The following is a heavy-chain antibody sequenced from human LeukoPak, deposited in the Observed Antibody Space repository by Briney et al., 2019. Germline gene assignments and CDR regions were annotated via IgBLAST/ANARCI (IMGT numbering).Heavy chain of an antibody. V-gene: IGHV1-69*01. J-gene: IGHJ4*02. CDR2: IIPIFGTA. CDR1: GGTFSSYA. D-gene: IGHD3-22*01. Sequence: GSSVKVSCKASGGTFSSYAISWVRQAPGQGLEWMGGIIPIFGTANYAQKFQGRVTITADESTSTAYMELSSLRSEDTAVYYCARYAHHYDSSGSPYYFDYWGQGTLVTASS. CDR3: ARYAHHYDSSGSPYYFDY.